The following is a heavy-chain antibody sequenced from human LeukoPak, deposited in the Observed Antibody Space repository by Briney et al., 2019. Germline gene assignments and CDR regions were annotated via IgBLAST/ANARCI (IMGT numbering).Heavy chain of an antibody. J-gene: IGHJ4*02. Sequence: SETLSLTCTVSGGSISSYYWSWLRQPAGKGLEWIGHFHTTGSTSYSPSLKSRVTMSVDTSKNQFSLKLSSVTAADTAVYYCARDRYYYGSSARYFDYCGQGTLVTVSS. CDR3: ARDRYYYGSSARYFDY. D-gene: IGHD3-22*01. CDR2: FHTTGST. CDR1: GGSISSYY. V-gene: IGHV4-4*07.